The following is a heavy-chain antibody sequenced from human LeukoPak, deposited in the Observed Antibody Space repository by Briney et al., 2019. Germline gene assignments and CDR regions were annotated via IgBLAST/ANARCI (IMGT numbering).Heavy chain of an antibody. CDR2: ISGSGGST. CDR1: GXTFSTYA. CDR3: ANGGLWLPTRTA. J-gene: IGHJ5*02. D-gene: IGHD3-22*01. V-gene: IGHV3-23*01. Sequence: GGSLRLSCAASGXTFSTYAMSWVRQAPGKGLEWVSSISGSGGSTYYADSVKGRFTISRDNSKNTLYLQMNSLRVEDTAVYYCANGGLWLPTRTAWGQGTLVTVSS.